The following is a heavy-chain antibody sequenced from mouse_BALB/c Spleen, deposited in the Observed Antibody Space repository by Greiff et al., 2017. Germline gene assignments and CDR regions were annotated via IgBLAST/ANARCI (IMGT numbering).Heavy chain of an antibody. CDR2: IYPGDGDT. Sequence: QVQLKQSGAELARPGASVKLSCKASGYTFTSYWMQWVKQRPGQGLEWIGAIYPGDGDTRYTQKFKGKATLTADKSSSTAYMQLSSLASEDSAVYYCARGTTVYWGQGTTLTVSS. V-gene: IGHV1-87*01. CDR3: ARGTTVY. J-gene: IGHJ2*01. CDR1: GYTFTSYW. D-gene: IGHD1-1*01.